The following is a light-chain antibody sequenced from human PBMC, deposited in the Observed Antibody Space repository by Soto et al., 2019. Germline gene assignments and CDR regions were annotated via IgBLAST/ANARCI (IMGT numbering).Light chain of an antibody. V-gene: IGKV1-39*01. J-gene: IGKJ1*01. Sequence: DIRMTQSPSSLSASVGDRVTITCRASQSITKYLNWYQHKPGRVPTLLIYATSNLQSGVPSRFSGSGSGTEFTLTISSLQPEDFASYYCQQSGDTPPWPFGQGTKVEIK. CDR1: QSITKY. CDR3: QQSGDTPPWP. CDR2: ATS.